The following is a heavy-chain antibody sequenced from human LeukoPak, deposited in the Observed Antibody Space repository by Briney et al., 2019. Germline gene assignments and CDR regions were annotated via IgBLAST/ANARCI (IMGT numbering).Heavy chain of an antibody. Sequence: GGSLRLSCAASGFTFSSYAMHWVRQAPGKGLEWVAVISYDGSNKYYADSVKGRFTISRDNSKNTLYLQMNSLRAEDTAVYYCASVYYYDSSGYYPFGYWGQGTLVTVSS. CDR2: ISYDGSNK. D-gene: IGHD3-22*01. CDR1: GFTFSSYA. J-gene: IGHJ4*02. V-gene: IGHV3-30-3*01. CDR3: ASVYYYDSSGYYPFGY.